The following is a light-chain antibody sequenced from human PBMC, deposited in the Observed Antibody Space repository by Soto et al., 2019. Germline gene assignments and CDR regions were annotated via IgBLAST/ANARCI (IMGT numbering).Light chain of an antibody. CDR2: WAS. CDR3: QQYYSIPVT. V-gene: IGKV4-1*01. CDR1: QSVLYSSNNKNY. J-gene: IGKJ4*01. Sequence: DIVMTQSPDSLAVILGERATINCKSSQSVLYSSNNKNYLAWYQQKPGQPPKLLIYWASIRESGVPDRFSGSGSATDFTLTISSLQAEDVAVYYCQQYYSIPVTFGGGTKVEIK.